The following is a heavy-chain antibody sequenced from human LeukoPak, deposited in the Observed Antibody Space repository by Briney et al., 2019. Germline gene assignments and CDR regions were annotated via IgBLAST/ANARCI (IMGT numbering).Heavy chain of an antibody. CDR1: GYTFTSYS. V-gene: IGHV1-46*01. CDR2: INPSGGST. J-gene: IGHJ4*02. Sequence: ASVKVSCKASGYTFTSYSINWVRQAPGQGLEWMGIINPSGGSTSYAQKFQGRVTMTRDTSTSTVYMELSSLRSEDTAVYYCARATLKKDIVVVPAADFGYWGQGTLVTVSS. D-gene: IGHD2-2*01. CDR3: ARATLKKDIVVVPAADFGY.